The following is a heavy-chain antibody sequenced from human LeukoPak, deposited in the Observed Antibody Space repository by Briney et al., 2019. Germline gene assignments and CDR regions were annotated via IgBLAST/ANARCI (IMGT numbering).Heavy chain of an antibody. D-gene: IGHD5-24*01. Sequence: ASVKVSCKASGYTFTNYGISWVRQAPGQGLEWMGWISAYNGNTNYAQKLQGRVTMTTDTSTSTVYMELSSLRSEDTAVYYCARIRDGYNDAYDIWGQGTMVTVPS. V-gene: IGHV1-18*01. CDR1: GYTFTNYG. CDR3: ARIRDGYNDAYDI. CDR2: ISAYNGNT. J-gene: IGHJ3*02.